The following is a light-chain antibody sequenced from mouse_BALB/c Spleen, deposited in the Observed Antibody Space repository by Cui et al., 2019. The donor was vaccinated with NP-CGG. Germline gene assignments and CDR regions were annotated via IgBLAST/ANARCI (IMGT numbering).Light chain of an antibody. V-gene: IGLV1*01. J-gene: IGLJ1*01. Sequence: QALVTQESALTTSPGETVTPTCRSSTGAVTTRNYANWVQEKPDHLFTGLIGGTNNRAPGVPARFSGSLIGDKAALTITGAQTEDEAIYFCALWYSNHWVFGGGTKLTVL. CDR1: TGAVTTRNY. CDR3: ALWYSNHWV. CDR2: GTN.